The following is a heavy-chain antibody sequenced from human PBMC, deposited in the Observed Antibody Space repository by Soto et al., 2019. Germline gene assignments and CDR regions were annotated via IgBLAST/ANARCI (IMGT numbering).Heavy chain of an antibody. CDR2: GLRHEFV. D-gene: IGHD1-7*01. CDR3: ARGHSNWNSYFDY. J-gene: IGHJ4*02. V-gene: IGHV4-59*11. CDR1: CGSIIVHY. Sequence: PSVTLFLTCTIFCGSIIVHYLSWSQQPPGKGLEWIGYGLRHEFVGTNPSLTSRVTISVDTSKKQFSLRLNSVTAADTAVYYCARGHSNWNSYFDYWGQGTLVTVSS.